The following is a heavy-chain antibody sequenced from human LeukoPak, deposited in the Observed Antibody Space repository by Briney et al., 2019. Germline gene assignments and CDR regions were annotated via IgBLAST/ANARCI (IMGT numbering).Heavy chain of an antibody. CDR3: ARRDFGGPRWYFDL. J-gene: IGHJ2*01. Sequence: GGSLKISCKGSGYSFTTYWIGWVRQMPGKGLEWMAIIYPGDSDTRYSPSFQGQVTISADKPISTAYLQWGSLKASDSAMYYCARRDFGGPRWYFDLWGRGTLVIVSS. CDR2: IYPGDSDT. CDR1: GYSFTTYW. D-gene: IGHD2-21*01. V-gene: IGHV5-51*01.